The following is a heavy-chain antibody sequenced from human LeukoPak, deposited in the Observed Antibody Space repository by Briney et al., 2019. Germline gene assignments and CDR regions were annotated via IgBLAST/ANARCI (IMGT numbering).Heavy chain of an antibody. CDR1: GFTFSRFW. CDR2: IKQGGSEI. Sequence: GGSLRLSWSASGFTFSRFWMSWVRQAPGKGLEYVALIKQGGSEIYHMDSVKGRFTISRDDATNSLYLQMNSLRVEDTALYYCARDRESESDSEGDYWGQGTLVTVSS. V-gene: IGHV3-7*01. J-gene: IGHJ4*02. D-gene: IGHD4-11*01. CDR3: ARDRESESDSEGDY.